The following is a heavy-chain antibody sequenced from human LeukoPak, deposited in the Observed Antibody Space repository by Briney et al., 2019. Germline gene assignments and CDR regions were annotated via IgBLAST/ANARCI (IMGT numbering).Heavy chain of an antibody. CDR1: GFTFDDYA. Sequence: PGRSLRLSCAASGFTFDDYAMHWVRQAPGKGLEWVSGISWNSGSIGYADSVKGRFTISRDNAKNSLYLQMNSLRAEDTALYYCARDYSAVDYWGQGTLVTVSS. CDR3: ARDYSAVDY. CDR2: ISWNSGSI. V-gene: IGHV3-9*01. D-gene: IGHD2-15*01. J-gene: IGHJ4*02.